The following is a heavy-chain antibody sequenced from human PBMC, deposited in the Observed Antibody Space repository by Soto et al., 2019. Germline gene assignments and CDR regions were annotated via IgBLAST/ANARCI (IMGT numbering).Heavy chain of an antibody. D-gene: IGHD2-2*01. J-gene: IGHJ5*02. CDR3: AKLGVVVPAADNWFDP. CDR2: ISGSGGST. V-gene: IGHV3-23*01. Sequence: SLRLSCAASGFPFSSYAMSWVRQAPGKGLEWVSAISGSGGSTYYADSVKGRFTISRDNSKNTLYLQMNSLRAEDTAVYYCAKLGVVVPAADNWFDPWGQGTLVTVSS. CDR1: GFPFSSYA.